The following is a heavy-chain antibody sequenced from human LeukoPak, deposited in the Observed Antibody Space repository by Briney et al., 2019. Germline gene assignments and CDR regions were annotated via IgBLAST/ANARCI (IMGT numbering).Heavy chain of an antibody. CDR2: INHSGST. J-gene: IGHJ4*02. CDR1: GGSFSGYY. CDR3: AFEGDGDYVGDYFDY. D-gene: IGHD4-17*01. Sequence: SETLSLTCAVYGGSFSGYYWSRIRQPPGKGLEWIGEINHSGSTNYNPSLKGRVTISVDTSKNQFSLKLSSVTAADTAVYYCAFEGDGDYVGDYFDYWGQGTLVTVSS. V-gene: IGHV4-34*01.